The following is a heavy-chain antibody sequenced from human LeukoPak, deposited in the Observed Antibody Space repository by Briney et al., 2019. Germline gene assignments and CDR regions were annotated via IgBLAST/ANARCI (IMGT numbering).Heavy chain of an antibody. CDR2: INPNSGGT. V-gene: IGHV1-2*02. Sequence: VASVKVSCKASGYSFTGYYIHWVRQAPGQGLEWMGWINPNSGGTTYAQQFQGRVTMTRDTSISTVYMEQTRLGSDDTAVYYCARDSGSSWEFDYWGQGTLVTVSS. CDR1: GYSFTGYY. J-gene: IGHJ4*02. CDR3: ARDSGSSWEFDY. D-gene: IGHD2-15*01.